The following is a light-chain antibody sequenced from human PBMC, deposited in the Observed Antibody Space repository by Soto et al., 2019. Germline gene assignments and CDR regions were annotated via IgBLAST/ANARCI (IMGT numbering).Light chain of an antibody. CDR3: QQSYSTPPAT. J-gene: IGKJ1*01. CDR2: DAS. Sequence: DIQMTQSPSTLSASVGDRVTITCRASQTVNSWLAWYQQKPGKAPTLLIFDASTLQSRVPSRFSGSGSGTDFSLTISSLQPEDFATYYCQQSYSTPPATFGQGTKVDIK. CDR1: QTVNSW. V-gene: IGKV1-39*01.